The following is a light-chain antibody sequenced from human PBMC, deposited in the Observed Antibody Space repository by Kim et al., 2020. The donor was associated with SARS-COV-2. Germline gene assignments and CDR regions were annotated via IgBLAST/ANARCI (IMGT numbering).Light chain of an antibody. CDR3: QQYKNWPPYT. J-gene: IGKJ2*01. CDR2: SAS. CDR1: QSVDNK. V-gene: IGKV3-15*01. Sequence: APGERATSYCRASQSVDNKLRGYQQKPGQAPRVLIYSASTRATGIPARFRGSGSGTEFTLTISSLQSEDFALYYCQQYKNWPPYTFGQGTKVDIK.